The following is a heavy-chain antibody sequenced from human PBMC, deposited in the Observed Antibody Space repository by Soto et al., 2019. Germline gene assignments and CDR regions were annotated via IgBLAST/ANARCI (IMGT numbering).Heavy chain of an antibody. Sequence: GGSLRLSCAASGFTFSNYEMNWVRQAPGKGLGWASYISSSGDTIYYADSVKGRFTISRDNAKNSLYLQMNSLRAEDTAVYYCASPWGSFDYGGQGTLVTVST. D-gene: IGHD7-27*01. V-gene: IGHV3-48*03. CDR1: GFTFSNYE. CDR3: ASPWGSFDY. CDR2: ISSSGDTI. J-gene: IGHJ4*02.